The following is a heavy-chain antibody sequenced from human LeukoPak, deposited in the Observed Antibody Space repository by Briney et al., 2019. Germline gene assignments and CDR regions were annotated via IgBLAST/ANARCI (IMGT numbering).Heavy chain of an antibody. CDR1: GGSFSGYY. J-gene: IGHJ4*02. D-gene: IGHD4-11*01. V-gene: IGHV4-34*01. CDR3: ASSTRLSREDHSSGFDS. CDR2: INHSGST. Sequence: SETLSLTCAVYGGSFSGYYWSWIRQPPGKGLEWIGEINHSGSTNYNPSLKSRVTISVDTSKNQFSLKLSPVTVADTAVYYCASSTRLSREDHSSGFDSWGQGTLVTVAS.